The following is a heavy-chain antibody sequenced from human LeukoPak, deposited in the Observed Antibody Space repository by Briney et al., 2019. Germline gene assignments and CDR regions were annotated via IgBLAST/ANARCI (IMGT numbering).Heavy chain of an antibody. J-gene: IGHJ4*02. CDR3: ATMGATEIPPYYFNY. CDR2: IYPGDSDT. Sequence: GESLKISCKGSGYSFTSYWIGWVRQMPGKGLEWMGIIYPGDSDTRYSPSFQGQVTISADKSISTAYLQWSSLKASDTAMYYCATMGATEIPPYYFNYWGQGTLVTVSS. V-gene: IGHV5-51*01. D-gene: IGHD1-26*01. CDR1: GYSFTSYW.